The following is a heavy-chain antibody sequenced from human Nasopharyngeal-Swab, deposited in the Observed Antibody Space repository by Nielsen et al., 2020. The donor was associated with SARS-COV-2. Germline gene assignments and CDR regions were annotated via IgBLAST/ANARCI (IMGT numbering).Heavy chain of an antibody. V-gene: IGHV4-30-4*01. Sequence: RQAPGKGLEWIGYIYYSESTYYNPSLKSRVTISVDTSKNQFSLKLSSVTAADTAVYYCASCSRGWLDGYNNFDYWGQGTLVTVSS. CDR3: ASCSRGWLDGYNNFDY. CDR2: IYYSEST. D-gene: IGHD5-24*01. J-gene: IGHJ4*02.